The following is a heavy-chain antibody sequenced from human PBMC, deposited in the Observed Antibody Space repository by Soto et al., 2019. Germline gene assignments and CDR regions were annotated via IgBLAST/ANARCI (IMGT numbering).Heavy chain of an antibody. V-gene: IGHV3-66*01. J-gene: IGHJ4*02. CDR2: IYSGGST. CDR1: GFTVSTKY. CDR3: ARDPWAADY. Sequence: PGGSLRLSCVASGFTVSTKYMSWVRQATGKGLEWVSVIYSGGSTFYADSVRGRFTISRDNSKNTVNLQMNSLRAEDTAVYYCARDPWAADYWGQGTLVTVSS. D-gene: IGHD3-16*01.